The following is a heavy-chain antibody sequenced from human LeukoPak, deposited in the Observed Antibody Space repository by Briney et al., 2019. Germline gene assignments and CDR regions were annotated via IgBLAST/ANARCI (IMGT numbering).Heavy chain of an antibody. J-gene: IGHJ4*02. V-gene: IGHV3-23*01. CDR1: GFTFSSYA. Sequence: GGSLRLSCAASGFTFSSYAMSWVRQAPGKGLEWGSAISGSGGSTYYTDSVKGRFTITRDNSKNTLYLQMNSLRAEDTAVYYCAKEDYDILTGYEDWGQGTLVTVSS. D-gene: IGHD3-9*01. CDR3: AKEDYDILTGYED. CDR2: ISGSGGST.